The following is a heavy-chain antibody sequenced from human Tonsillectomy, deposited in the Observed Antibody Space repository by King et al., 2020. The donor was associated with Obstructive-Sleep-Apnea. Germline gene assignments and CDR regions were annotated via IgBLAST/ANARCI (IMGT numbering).Heavy chain of an antibody. V-gene: IGHV1-69*10. D-gene: IGHD2-21*02. CDR2: IIPILGIA. J-gene: IGHJ3*02. Sequence: QLVQSGAEVKKPGSSVKVSCKASGGTFSSYAISWVRQAPGQGLEWMGGIIPILGIANYAQKFQGRVKITADKSTSTAYMELSSLRSEDTAVYYCARAYCGGDCYTDAFDIWGQGTMVTVSS. CDR1: GGTFSSYA. CDR3: ARAYCGGDCYTDAFDI.